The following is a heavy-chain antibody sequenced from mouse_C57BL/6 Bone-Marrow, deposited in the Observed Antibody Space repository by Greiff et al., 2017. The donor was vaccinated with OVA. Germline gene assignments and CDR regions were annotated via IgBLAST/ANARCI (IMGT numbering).Heavy chain of an antibody. CDR2: INPNNGGT. V-gene: IGHV1-26*01. CDR1: GYTFTDYY. J-gene: IGHJ4*01. Sequence: VQLKQSGPELVKPGASVKISCKASGYTFTDYYMNWVKQSHGKSLEWIGDINPNNGGTSYNQKFKGKATLTVDKSSSTAYMELRSLTSEDSAVYYCARQTAQAPYYAMDYGGQGTSVTVSS. CDR3: ARQTAQAPYYAMDY. D-gene: IGHD3-2*02.